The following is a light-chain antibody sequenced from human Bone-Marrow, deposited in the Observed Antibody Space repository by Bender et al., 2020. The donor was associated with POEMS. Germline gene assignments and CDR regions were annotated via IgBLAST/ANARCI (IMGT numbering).Light chain of an antibody. Sequence: QSALTQPASVSGSPGQSITISCTGTSSDVGGYNLVSWYQQHPGKAPKLIIFEVNRRPSGVPGRFSGSKSGNTASLTVSGLQAEDEAEYYCSSYAGNINFVIFGGGTKLTVL. V-gene: IGLV2-8*01. CDR2: EVN. CDR3: SSYAGNINFVI. CDR1: SSDVGGYNL. J-gene: IGLJ2*01.